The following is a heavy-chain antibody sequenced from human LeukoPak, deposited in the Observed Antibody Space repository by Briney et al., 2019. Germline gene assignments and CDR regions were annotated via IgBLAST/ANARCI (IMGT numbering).Heavy chain of an antibody. CDR1: GYTFTGYY. J-gene: IGHJ4*02. V-gene: IGHV1-2*02. D-gene: IGHD3-3*01. CDR2: TNPISGGT. Sequence: ASVKVSCKASGYTFTGYYMHWVRQAPGQGLEWMGWTNPISGGTNYAQKFQGRVTMTRDTSISTAYMELSRLRSDDTAAYYCARDPNLEWLSPSDYWGQGTLVTVSS. CDR3: ARDPNLEWLSPSDY.